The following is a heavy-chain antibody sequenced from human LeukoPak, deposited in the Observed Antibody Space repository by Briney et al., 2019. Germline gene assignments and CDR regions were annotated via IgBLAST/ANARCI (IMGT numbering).Heavy chain of an antibody. V-gene: IGHV1-46*01. CDR3: ARGRGQVAATFIYYYYYYMDV. D-gene: IGHD2-15*01. J-gene: IGHJ6*03. CDR2: INPSGGST. Sequence: GASVKVSCKASGYTFTSYYMHWVRQAPGQGLEWMGIINPSGGSTSYAQKFQGRVTMTRDMSTSTVYMELSSLGSEDTAVYYCARGRGQVAATFIYYYYYYMDVWGKGTTVTVSS. CDR1: GYTFTSYY.